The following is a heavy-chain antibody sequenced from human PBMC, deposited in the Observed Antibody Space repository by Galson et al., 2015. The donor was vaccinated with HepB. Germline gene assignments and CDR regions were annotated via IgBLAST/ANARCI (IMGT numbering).Heavy chain of an antibody. D-gene: IGHD6-19*01. V-gene: IGHV3-9*01. CDR2: ISWNSGSI. CDR3: AKDMVTAVAGASDAFDI. Sequence: SLRLSCAASGFTFDDYAMHWVRQAPGKGLEWVSGISWNSGSIGYADSVKGRFTISRDNAKNSLYLQMNSLRAEDTALYYCAKDMVTAVAGASDAFDIWGQGTMVTVSS. J-gene: IGHJ3*02. CDR1: GFTFDDYA.